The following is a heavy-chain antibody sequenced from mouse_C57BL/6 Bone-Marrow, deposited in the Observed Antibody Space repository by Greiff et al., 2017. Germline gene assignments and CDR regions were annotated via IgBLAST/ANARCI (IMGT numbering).Heavy chain of an antibody. D-gene: IGHD1-1*01. CDR3: ARRRNYYGSSCGY. Sequence: QVQLQPPGAELVKPGASVKMSCKASGYTFTSYWITWVKQRPGQGLEWIGDIYPGSGSTNYNEKFKSKATLTVDTSSSTAYMQLSSLTSEDSAVYYCARRRNYYGSSCGYWGQGTTLTVSS. CDR1: GYTFTSYW. CDR2: IYPGSGST. V-gene: IGHV1-55*01. J-gene: IGHJ2*01.